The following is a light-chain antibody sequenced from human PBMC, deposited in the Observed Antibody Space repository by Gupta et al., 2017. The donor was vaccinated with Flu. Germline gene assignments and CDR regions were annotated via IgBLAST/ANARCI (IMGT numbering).Light chain of an antibody. CDR1: QSISNY. CDR3: QQRDSTPRT. J-gene: IGKJ1*01. CDR2: SAS. V-gene: IGKV1-39*01. Sequence: DIQMTQSPSSLSASVGDRVTITCRASQSISNYLNWYQQKPGKAPKLLIYSASSLQGGVPSRFSGSGAGTDFTLSISRLQPEDFATYYCQQRDSTPRTFGQGTKVEIK.